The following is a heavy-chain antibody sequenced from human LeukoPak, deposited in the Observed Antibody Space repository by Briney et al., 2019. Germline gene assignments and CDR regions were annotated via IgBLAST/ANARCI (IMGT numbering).Heavy chain of an antibody. D-gene: IGHD3-22*01. CDR2: ISGSGGST. CDR1: GFTFSSYA. Sequence: LSGGSLRLSCAASGFTFSSYAMSWVRQAPGKGLEWVSAISGSGGSTYYADSVKGRFTISRDNSKNTLYLQMNSLRAEDTAVYYCAKDLGARVRYYDSSGYFDYWGQGTLVTVSS. J-gene: IGHJ4*02. V-gene: IGHV3-23*01. CDR3: AKDLGARVRYYDSSGYFDY.